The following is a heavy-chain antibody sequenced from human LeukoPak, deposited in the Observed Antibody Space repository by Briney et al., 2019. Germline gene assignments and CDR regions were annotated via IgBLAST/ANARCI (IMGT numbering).Heavy chain of an antibody. V-gene: IGHV4-59*01. D-gene: IGHD3-10*01. Sequence: KPSETLSLTCTVSGGSISLYYWSWIRQPPGRGLEWIGYFYDTRSPKYNPSLERRVTISVDMSRNQFSLNLTSVTAADTAVYYCARGRGSLTYWGQGTLATVSS. CDR1: GGSISLYY. CDR3: ARGRGSLTY. J-gene: IGHJ4*02. CDR2: FYDTRSP.